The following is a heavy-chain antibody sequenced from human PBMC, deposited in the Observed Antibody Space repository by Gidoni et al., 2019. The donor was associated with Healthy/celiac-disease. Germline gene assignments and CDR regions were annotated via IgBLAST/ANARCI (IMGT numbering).Heavy chain of an antibody. D-gene: IGHD6-19*01. CDR3: ARDVGAVAGTEVGDY. Sequence: QVQLVQSGAEVKKPGSSVTVSCKASGGTFSSYAISWVPQAPGQGLEWMGGIIPILGTVNYAQKFQGRVTITADESTSTAYMELSSLRSEDTAVYYCARDVGAVAGTEVGDYWGQGTLVTVSS. V-gene: IGHV1-69*01. CDR2: IIPILGTV. J-gene: IGHJ4*02. CDR1: GGTFSSYA.